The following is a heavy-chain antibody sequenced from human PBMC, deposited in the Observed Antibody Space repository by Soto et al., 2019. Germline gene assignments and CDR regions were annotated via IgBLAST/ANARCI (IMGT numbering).Heavy chain of an antibody. V-gene: IGHV3-48*01. CDR2: ISSSSSTI. CDR1: GFTFSSYS. J-gene: IGHJ4*02. Sequence: GGSLRLSCAASGFTFSSYSMNWVRQAPGKGLEWVSYISSSSSTIYYADSVKGRFTISRDNAKNSLYLQMNSLRAEDTAVYYCARDSLEWLFPFDYWGQGTLVTVSS. CDR3: ARDSLEWLFPFDY. D-gene: IGHD3-3*01.